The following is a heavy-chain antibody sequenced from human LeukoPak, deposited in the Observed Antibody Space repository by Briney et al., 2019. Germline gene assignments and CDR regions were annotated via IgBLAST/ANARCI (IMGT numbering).Heavy chain of an antibody. CDR2: IYHSGST. CDR3: ARCLSRGVITFDFDY. CDR1: GYSISSGYY. D-gene: IGHD3-10*01. J-gene: IGHJ4*02. V-gene: IGHV4-38-2*02. Sequence: SETLSLTCTVSGYSISSGYYWGWIRQPPGKGLEWIGSIYHSGSTYYNPSLKSRVTKSVDTSKNQFSLKLRSVTAADTAVYYCARCLSRGVITFDFDYWGQGTLVTVSS.